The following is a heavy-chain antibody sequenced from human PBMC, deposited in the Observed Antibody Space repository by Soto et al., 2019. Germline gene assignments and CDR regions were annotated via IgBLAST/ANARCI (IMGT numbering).Heavy chain of an antibody. D-gene: IGHD6-19*01. Sequence: QLQLQESGPGLVKPSETLSLTCTVSGGSISSSSYYWGWIRQPPGKGLEWIGSIYYSGSTYYNPSLKSRVTISVDTSKNQFSLKLSSVTAADTAVYYCARGGGLSSGPIFDYWGQGTLVTVSS. CDR1: GGSISSSSYY. CDR2: IYYSGST. V-gene: IGHV4-39*01. J-gene: IGHJ4*02. CDR3: ARGGGLSSGPIFDY.